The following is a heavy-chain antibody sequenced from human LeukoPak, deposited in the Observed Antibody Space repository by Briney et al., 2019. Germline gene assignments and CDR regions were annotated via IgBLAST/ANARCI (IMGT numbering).Heavy chain of an antibody. D-gene: IGHD5-18*01. V-gene: IGHV1-69*13. CDR3: ARTRGYSYLNWFDP. CDR2: IIPIFGTA. Sequence: ASVTVSCTASGGTFSSYAISWVRQAPGQGLEWMGGIIPIFGTANYAQKFQGRVTITADESTSTAYMELSSLRSEDTAVYYCARTRGYSYLNWFDPWGQGTLVTVSS. J-gene: IGHJ5*02. CDR1: GGTFSSYA.